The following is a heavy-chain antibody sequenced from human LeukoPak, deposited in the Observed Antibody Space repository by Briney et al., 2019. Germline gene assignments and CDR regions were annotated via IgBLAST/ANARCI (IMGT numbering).Heavy chain of an antibody. D-gene: IGHD6-13*01. CDR2: INPNSGGT. J-gene: IGHJ5*02. CDR3: ARDVPAGNNWFDP. V-gene: IGHV1-2*02. Sequence: ASVKVSCKASGYTFTGYYMHWVRQAPGQGLEWMGWINPNSGGTNYAQKFQGRVTMTRDTSISTAYMGLSRLRSDDTAVYYCARDVPAGNNWFDPWGQGTLVTVSS. CDR1: GYTFTGYY.